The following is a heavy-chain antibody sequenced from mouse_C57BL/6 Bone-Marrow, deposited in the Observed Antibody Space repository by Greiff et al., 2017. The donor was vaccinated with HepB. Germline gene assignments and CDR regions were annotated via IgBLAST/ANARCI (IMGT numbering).Heavy chain of an antibody. CDR3: ARPGDFDY. J-gene: IGHJ2*01. Sequence: QVQLQQPGAELVKPGASVKLSCKASGYTFTSYWMQWVKQRPGQGLEWIGEIDPSDSYTNYNQKFKGKATLTVDTSSSTAYMQLRSRTSEGSAVYYCARPGDFDYWGQGTTLTVSS. CDR1: GYTFTSYW. CDR2: IDPSDSYT. V-gene: IGHV1-50*01.